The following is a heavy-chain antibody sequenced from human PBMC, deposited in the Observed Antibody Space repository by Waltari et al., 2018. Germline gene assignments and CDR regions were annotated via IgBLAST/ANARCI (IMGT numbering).Heavy chain of an antibody. J-gene: IGHJ2*01. V-gene: IGHV4-34*01. CDR2: INHSGST. D-gene: IGHD6-19*01. Sequence: QVQLQQWGAGLLKPSETLSLTCAVYGGSFSGYYWSWIRQPPGKGLEWIGEINHSGSTNYNPSLKSRVTISVDTSKNQFSLKLSSVTAEDTAVYYCARGWPSSGRKIWYFDLWGRGTLVTVSS. CDR3: ARGWPSSGRKIWYFDL. CDR1: GGSFSGYY.